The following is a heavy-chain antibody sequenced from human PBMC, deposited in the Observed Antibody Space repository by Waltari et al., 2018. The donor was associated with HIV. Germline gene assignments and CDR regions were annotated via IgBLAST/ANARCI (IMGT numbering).Heavy chain of an antibody. CDR2: VIPMLDKA. J-gene: IGHJ4*02. D-gene: IGHD3-10*01. CDR3: ASARETMGVDFEF. Sequence: QVPLVQSGAEVQKPGASVKVSCKASGGNFMSYSINWVRQAPGQGLEWVGRVIPMLDKAHYAEKMQGRVTITADKSTNTAYMELRSLRLEDTGVYFCASARETMGVDFEFWGQGTLVTFSS. CDR1: GGNFMSYS. V-gene: IGHV1-69*02.